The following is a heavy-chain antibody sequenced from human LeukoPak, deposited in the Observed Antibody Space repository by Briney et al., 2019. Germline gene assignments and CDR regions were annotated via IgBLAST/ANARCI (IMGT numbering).Heavy chain of an antibody. CDR1: GYTITSYA. D-gene: IGHD3-3*01. Sequence: ASVKVSCKASGYTITSYAMNWVRQAPGQGLEWMGWINTNTGNPMYAQGFTGRFVFSLDTSVSTAYLQISSLKAEDTAIYYCAGSEVSSSIFGAIPAYGMDVWGQGTTVTVSS. CDR2: INTNTGNP. V-gene: IGHV7-4-1*02. CDR3: AGSEVSSSIFGAIPAYGMDV. J-gene: IGHJ6*02.